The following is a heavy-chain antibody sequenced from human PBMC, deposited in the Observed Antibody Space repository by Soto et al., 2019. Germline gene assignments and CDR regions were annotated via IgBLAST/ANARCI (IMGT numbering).Heavy chain of an antibody. CDR3: GKVVVAATRHTDFDS. CDR2: IYYDGST. Sequence: LSLTCTVSGGSINSNNYYWAWIRQPPGKGLAWIASIYYDGSTYYNTSLKSRVTISRDTSKNQFSLRLSSVTAADTAVYYCGKVVVAATRHTDFDSWGQGTLVTVSS. J-gene: IGHJ4*02. V-gene: IGHV4-39*01. D-gene: IGHD2-15*01. CDR1: GGSINSNNYY.